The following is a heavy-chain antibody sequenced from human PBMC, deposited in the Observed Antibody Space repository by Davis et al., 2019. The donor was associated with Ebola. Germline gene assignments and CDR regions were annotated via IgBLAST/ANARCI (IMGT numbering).Heavy chain of an antibody. CDR1: GYTFTSYG. Sequence: ASVKVSCKASGYTFTSYGISWVRQAPGQGLEWMGWISAYNGNTNYAQKLQGRVTMTTDTSTSTAYMELSSLRSEDTAVYYCARDGVTMDYYYGMDVWGQGTTVTVSS. D-gene: IGHD3-10*01. J-gene: IGHJ6*02. CDR2: ISAYNGNT. V-gene: IGHV1-18*01. CDR3: ARDGVTMDYYYGMDV.